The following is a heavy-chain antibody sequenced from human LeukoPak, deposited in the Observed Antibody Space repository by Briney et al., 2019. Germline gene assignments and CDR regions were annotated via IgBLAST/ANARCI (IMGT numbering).Heavy chain of an antibody. D-gene: IGHD6-25*01. V-gene: IGHV3-23*01. Sequence: GGSLRLYCAASGFTFSSYAMSWVRQAPGKGLVWVSAISGSGGSTYYADSVKGRFTISRDNSKNTLYLQMNSLRAEDTAVYYCARNPAATSPDHWGQGTLVTVSS. J-gene: IGHJ4*02. CDR3: ARNPAATSPDH. CDR1: GFTFSSYA. CDR2: ISGSGGST.